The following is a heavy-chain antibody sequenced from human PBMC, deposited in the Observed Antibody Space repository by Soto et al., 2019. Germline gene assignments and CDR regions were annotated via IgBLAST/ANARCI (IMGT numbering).Heavy chain of an antibody. CDR3: ATLGVGNLGY. CDR2: ISWNSGRI. J-gene: IGHJ4*02. D-gene: IGHD2-15*01. Sequence: EVQLVESGGGLVRPGRSLRLSCGASGFIFDDYAMHWVRQVPGKGLEWVSGISWNSGRIGYADSVKGRFTISRDNAKNALYLQMNSLRDEDTAVYYCATLGVGNLGYWGQGTLVTVSS. CDR1: GFIFDDYA. V-gene: IGHV3-9*01.